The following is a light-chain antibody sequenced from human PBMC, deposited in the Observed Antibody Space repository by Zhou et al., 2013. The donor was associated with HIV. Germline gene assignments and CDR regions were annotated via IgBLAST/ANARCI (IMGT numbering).Light chain of an antibody. Sequence: QSVLTQSPSSSGTPGQKITISCSGSSSNIGGNSVNWYQQFPGTAPKLLISRTNQRPSGVPDRFSGSKSGTSASLVISGLQSEDEADYYCATWDVNVNGVVFGGGTKLT. CDR3: ATWDVNVNGVV. CDR2: RTN. CDR1: SSNIGGNS. V-gene: IGLV1-44*01. J-gene: IGLJ2*01.